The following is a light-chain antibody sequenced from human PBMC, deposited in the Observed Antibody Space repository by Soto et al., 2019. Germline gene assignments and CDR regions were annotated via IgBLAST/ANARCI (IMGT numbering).Light chain of an antibody. CDR1: TGAVTTGHY. V-gene: IGLV7-46*01. CDR3: LRSYRGVGV. Sequence: QAVVTQEPSLTVSPGGTVTLTCGSNTGAVTTGHYPYWFQQKPGQAPRTLIYDTNNKHSWTPARFSGSLLGGKAALTLSGAQPEDEADYYCLRSYRGVGVVGGGTKLTVL. CDR2: DTN. J-gene: IGLJ2*01.